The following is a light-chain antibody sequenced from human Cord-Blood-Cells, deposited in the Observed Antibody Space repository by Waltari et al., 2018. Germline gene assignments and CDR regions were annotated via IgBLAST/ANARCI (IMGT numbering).Light chain of an antibody. V-gene: IGKV1-39*01. Sequence: DIQMTQSPSSLSASVGDRVTITCRASQRIISYLNWYQQKPGKAPKLLIYAASSLQSGVPSRFSGSGSGTDFTLTISSLQPEDFATYYCQQSYSTLMYTFGQGTKLEIK. CDR1: QRIISY. J-gene: IGKJ2*01. CDR3: QQSYSTLMYT. CDR2: AAS.